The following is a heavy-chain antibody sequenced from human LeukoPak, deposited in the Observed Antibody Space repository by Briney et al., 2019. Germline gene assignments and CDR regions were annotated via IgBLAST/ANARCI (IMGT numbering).Heavy chain of an antibody. V-gene: IGHV4-31*03. CDR2: IYYSGST. CDR1: GGSISSGGYY. J-gene: IGHJ4*02. Sequence: SETLSLTCTVSGGSISSGGYYWRWIRQHPGKGLEWIGYIYYSGSTYYNPSLKSRVTISVDTSKNQFSLKLSSVTAADTAVYYCARGSHSRGYSFDYWGQGTLVTVSS. CDR3: ARGSHSRGYSFDY. D-gene: IGHD5-18*01.